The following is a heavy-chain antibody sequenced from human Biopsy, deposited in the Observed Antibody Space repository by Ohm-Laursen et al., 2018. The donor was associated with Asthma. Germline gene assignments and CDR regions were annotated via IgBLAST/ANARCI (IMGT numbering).Heavy chain of an antibody. Sequence: SSVKVSCKISGYSLTDLSMHWVRQAPGQGLEWMGGHDHEEGGTVNAWRFQGRVTMTEDTSTDTAYMGPSSLSSDDTAVYYCASDFPKDYVRYNFQFWGQGTLVTVSS. J-gene: IGHJ4*02. D-gene: IGHD4-17*01. CDR1: GYSLTDLS. CDR3: ASDFPKDYVRYNFQF. CDR2: HDHEEGGT. V-gene: IGHV1-24*01.